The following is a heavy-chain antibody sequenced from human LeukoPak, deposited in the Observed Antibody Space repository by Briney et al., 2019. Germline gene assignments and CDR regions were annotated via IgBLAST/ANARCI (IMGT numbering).Heavy chain of an antibody. V-gene: IGHV3-21*01. Sequence: NAGGSLRLSCAASEFSVGSNYMTWVRQAPGKGLEWVSSISTSSSYINYADSVKGRFTISRDNAKNSLYLQMNSLRAEDTAVYYCAREPRNYDFWSGRPGGWFDPWGQGTLVTVSS. CDR1: EFSVGSNY. CDR2: ISTSSSYI. D-gene: IGHD3-3*01. CDR3: AREPRNYDFWSGRPGGWFDP. J-gene: IGHJ5*02.